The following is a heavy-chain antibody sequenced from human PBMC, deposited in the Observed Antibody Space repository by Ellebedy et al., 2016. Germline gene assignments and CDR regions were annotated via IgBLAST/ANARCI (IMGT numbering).Heavy chain of an antibody. CDR3: ARHGGWLQSYYYYGMDV. CDR2: IYPGDSDT. CDR1: GYSFTSYW. D-gene: IGHD5-24*01. Sequence: GGSLRLSXKGSGYSFTSYWISWVRQMPGKGLEWMGIIYPGDSDTRYSPSFQGQVTISADKSISTAYLQWSSLKASDTAMYYCARHGGWLQSYYYYGMDVWGQGTTVTVSS. J-gene: IGHJ6*02. V-gene: IGHV5-51*01.